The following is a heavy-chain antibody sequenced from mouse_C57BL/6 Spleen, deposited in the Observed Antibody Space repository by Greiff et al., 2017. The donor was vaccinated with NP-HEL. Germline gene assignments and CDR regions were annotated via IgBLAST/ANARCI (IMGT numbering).Heavy chain of an antibody. CDR3: ARHGYDYGTGRYWYFDV. CDR1: GFTFSSYT. D-gene: IGHD2-4*01. CDR2: ISGGGGNT. J-gene: IGHJ1*03. Sequence: EVKLVESGGGLVKPGGSLKLSCAASGFTFSSYTMSWVRQTPEKRLEWVATISGGGGNTYYPDSVKGRFTISRDNAKNTLYLQMSSLRSEDTALYYCARHGYDYGTGRYWYFDVWGTGTTVTVSS. V-gene: IGHV5-9*01.